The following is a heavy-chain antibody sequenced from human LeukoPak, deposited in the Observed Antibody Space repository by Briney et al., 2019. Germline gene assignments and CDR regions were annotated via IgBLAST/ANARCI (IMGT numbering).Heavy chain of an antibody. CDR3: ARATTVTTVPVWFDP. J-gene: IGHJ5*02. D-gene: IGHD4-17*01. CDR1: GYTFPSYG. V-gene: IGHV1-18*01. Sequence: PGASVKVSCKASGYTFPSYGTTWVRQALGQGLDWMGWIAAYNGNTNYAQKLQGRVTMTTDTSTSTAYMELRSLRSDDTAVHYCARATTVTTVPVWFDPWGQGTLVTVSS. CDR2: IAAYNGNT.